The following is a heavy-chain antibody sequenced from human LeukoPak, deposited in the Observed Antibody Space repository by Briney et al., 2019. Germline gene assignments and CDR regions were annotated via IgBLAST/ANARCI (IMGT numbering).Heavy chain of an antibody. Sequence: GGSLRLSCAASGFTFSSYAMSWVRQAPGKGLEWVSAISGSGGSTYYADSVKGRFTISRDNSKNTLYLQMNSLRAEDTAVYYCAKGGYCTNGVCYSNTYFDYCGQGTLVTVSS. J-gene: IGHJ4*02. CDR1: GFTFSSYA. D-gene: IGHD2-8*01. CDR2: ISGSGGST. CDR3: AKGGYCTNGVCYSNTYFDY. V-gene: IGHV3-23*01.